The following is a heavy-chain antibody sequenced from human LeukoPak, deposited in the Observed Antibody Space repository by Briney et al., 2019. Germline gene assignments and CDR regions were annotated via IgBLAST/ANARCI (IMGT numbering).Heavy chain of an antibody. CDR2: IKEDGSET. D-gene: IGHD6-19*01. J-gene: IGHJ4*02. V-gene: IGHV3-7*03. CDR1: GFIFKKYW. CDR3: ASWPGGWYGEDS. Sequence: GGPLRLSCVASGFIFKKYWMNWVRQVPGKGLECLANIKEDGSETYYADSVKGRFTISRDTPKNTVYLQMNSLRVEDTAVYYCASWPGGWYGEDSWGQGTLVTVSS.